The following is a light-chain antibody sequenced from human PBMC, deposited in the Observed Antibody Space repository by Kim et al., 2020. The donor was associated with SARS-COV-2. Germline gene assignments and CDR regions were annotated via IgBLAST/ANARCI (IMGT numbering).Light chain of an antibody. CDR2: KAS. J-gene: IGKJ2*01. CDR1: QSISSW. CDR3: QQYNSYPYT. V-gene: IGKV1-5*03. Sequence: DIQMTQSPSTLSASVGDRVTITCRASQSISSWLAWYQQKPGKAPKLLIYKASSLESGVPSRFIGSGSGTEFTLTISSLQPDDFATYYCQQYNSYPYTFGQGTKVDIK.